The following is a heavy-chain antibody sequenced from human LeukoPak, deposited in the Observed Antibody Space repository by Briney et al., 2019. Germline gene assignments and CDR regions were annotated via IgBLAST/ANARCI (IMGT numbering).Heavy chain of an antibody. V-gene: IGHV3-66*01. CDR3: VRVASRAFDY. CDR2: IYTGTTT. J-gene: IGHJ4*02. CDR1: RFTVSSNY. Sequence: GGSLRLSCAASRFTVSSNYMSWVRQAPGKGLEWVSIIYTGTTTYYADSVKGRFTISRDNSKNTLYLQMSSLRAEDTAVYYCVRVASRAFDYWGQGTLVTVSS.